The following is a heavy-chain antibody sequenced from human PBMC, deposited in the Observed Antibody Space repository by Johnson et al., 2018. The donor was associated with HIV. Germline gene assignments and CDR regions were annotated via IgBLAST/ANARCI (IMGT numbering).Heavy chain of an antibody. CDR1: GFAFSMYD. Sequence: EQLVESGGGVVQPGGSLRLSCVASGFAFSMYDVQWVRQAPGKGLEWVSIIYDGDATYYADSVKGRFTISRDNAKNTLFLQMNSLRAEDTAVYYCARASDSYCSADCYGDGFQISDQGTKVIVSS. CDR3: ARASDSYCSADCYGDGFQI. J-gene: IGHJ3*02. CDR2: IYDGDAT. D-gene: IGHD2-21*02. V-gene: IGHV3-66*02.